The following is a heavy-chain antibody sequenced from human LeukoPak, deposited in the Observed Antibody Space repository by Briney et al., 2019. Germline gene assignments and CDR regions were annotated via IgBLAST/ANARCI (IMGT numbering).Heavy chain of an antibody. J-gene: IGHJ5*02. CDR3: ARDRYGDYSHWFDP. V-gene: IGHV3-23*01. D-gene: IGHD4-17*01. CDR2: IRAGGRTT. Sequence: PGGSLRLSCTASGFTFSNYDMNWVRQAPGKGLEWVSCIRAGGRTTYYADSVRGRFTISRDDSKNMLYLQMNSLRAEDTALYYCARDRYGDYSHWFDPWGQGTLVTVSS. CDR1: GFTFSNYD.